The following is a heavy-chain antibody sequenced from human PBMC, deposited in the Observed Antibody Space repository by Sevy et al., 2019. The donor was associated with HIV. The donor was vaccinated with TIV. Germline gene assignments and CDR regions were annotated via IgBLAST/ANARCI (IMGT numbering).Heavy chain of an antibody. Sequence: ASVKVSCKASGSTFSRYVISWVRQAPGQGLEWMGGIIPIFGPANYAQTFQGRVAITADESTSTAYMELTSLRSEDTAVYYCATGITGTTRHYFDYWGQGALVTVSS. J-gene: IGHJ4*02. V-gene: IGHV1-69*13. D-gene: IGHD1-7*01. CDR1: GSTFSRYV. CDR3: ATGITGTTRHYFDY. CDR2: IIPIFGPA.